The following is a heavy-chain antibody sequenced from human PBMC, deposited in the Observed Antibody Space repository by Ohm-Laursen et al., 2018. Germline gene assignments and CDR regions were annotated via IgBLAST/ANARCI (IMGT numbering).Heavy chain of an antibody. V-gene: IGHV3-23*01. CDR1: GFTFSRYA. CDR2: IRDSGDTT. J-gene: IGHJ5*02. D-gene: IGHD3-16*01. CDR3: ARVSLGESIWRFDP. Sequence: SLRLSCAATGFTFSRYAMSWVRQAPGKGLAWVSGIRDSGDTTYYADSVKDRFTVSRDNSKNTLYLQMSSLRAGDTAVYYCARVSLGESIWRFDPWGQGTLVTVSS.